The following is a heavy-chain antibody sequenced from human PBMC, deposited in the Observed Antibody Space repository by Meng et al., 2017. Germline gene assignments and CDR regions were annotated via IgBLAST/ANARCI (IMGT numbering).Heavy chain of an antibody. V-gene: IGHV1-3*01. J-gene: IGHJ5*02. CDR2: IKSANGDA. D-gene: IGHD6-13*01. Sequence: VQGVQSGAGVEKPGASVKVSCKASGYTFTSYTIHWVRQAPGQSLAWMGWIKSANGDAKYSQKFQGRLTLTRDTSASTAYLELSSLTFEDTAVYYCARGTGSSWFDPWGQGTLVTVSS. CDR1: GYTFTSYT. CDR3: ARGTGSSWFDP.